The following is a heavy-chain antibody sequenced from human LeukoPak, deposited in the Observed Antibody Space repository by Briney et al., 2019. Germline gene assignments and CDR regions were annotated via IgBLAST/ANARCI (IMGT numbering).Heavy chain of an antibody. J-gene: IGHJ4*02. D-gene: IGHD6-6*01. Sequence: SETLSLTCSVSGGSITVYYWNWIRQSPGKGLEWIGSISYSGSTNYNPPLKSRVTISIDTSKNRFSLKVSSVIAADTAMYYCARGGSRSYTSSTLDYWGQGTLVTVPS. CDR2: ISYSGST. CDR3: ARGGSRSYTSSTLDY. CDR1: GGSITVYY. V-gene: IGHV4-59*12.